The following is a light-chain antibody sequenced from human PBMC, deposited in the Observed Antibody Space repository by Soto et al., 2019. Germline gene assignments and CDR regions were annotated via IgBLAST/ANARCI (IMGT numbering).Light chain of an antibody. J-gene: IGLJ2*01. V-gene: IGLV2-14*01. CDR1: SNDVGGYAY. Sequence: QSALTQPASVSGSPGQTSTISCTGTSNDVGGYAYVSWYQQYPGKVPKLVISEVSNRPSGVSHRFSGSRSGNTASLTNSGLQAEDEADYHCCSYTSSATPVFGGGTKLTVL. CDR2: EVS. CDR3: CSYTSSATPV.